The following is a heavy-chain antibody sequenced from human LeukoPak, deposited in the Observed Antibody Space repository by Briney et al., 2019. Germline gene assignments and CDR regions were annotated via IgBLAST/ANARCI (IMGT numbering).Heavy chain of an antibody. D-gene: IGHD3-22*01. Sequence: SVKVSFKASGGTFSSYAISWVRQAPGQGLEWMGGIIPIFGTANYAQKFQGRVTITTDESTSTAYMELSSLRSEDTAVYYCAAGYDRKTDDYWGQGTLVTVSS. J-gene: IGHJ4*02. CDR2: IIPIFGTA. CDR1: GGTFSSYA. V-gene: IGHV1-69*05. CDR3: AAGYDRKTDDY.